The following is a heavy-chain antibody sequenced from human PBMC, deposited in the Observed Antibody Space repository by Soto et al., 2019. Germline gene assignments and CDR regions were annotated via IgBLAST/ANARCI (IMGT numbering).Heavy chain of an antibody. CDR3: ARGMGMATTGRYDY. J-gene: IGHJ4*02. CDR2: ISSSSDTI. V-gene: IGHV3-48*01. CDR1: GITINTDG. Sequence: VHLVESGGGSVQPGGSLRLSCAASGITINTDGMNWVRQAPRKGLEWVSYISSSSDTIYYADFVKGRFTISRDNAKNPLYPQMNILRVEDTATYYCARGMGMATTGRYDYWGQGTLVTVSS. D-gene: IGHD1-1*01.